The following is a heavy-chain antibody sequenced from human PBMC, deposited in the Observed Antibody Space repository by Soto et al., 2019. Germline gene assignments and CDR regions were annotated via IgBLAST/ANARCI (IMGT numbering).Heavy chain of an antibody. J-gene: IGHJ4*02. Sequence: QVQLQESGPGLLKPSETLSLTCTVSGGSISSYYWSWIRQPAGKGLEWIGRIYTSGSTNYNPSLKSRVTMSVDTSKNQLSLKLSSVTAADTAVYYSARACSSNSCYDVFDYWGQGTLVTVSS. CDR1: GGSISSYY. V-gene: IGHV4-4*07. D-gene: IGHD2-2*01. CDR3: ARACSSNSCYDVFDY. CDR2: IYTSGST.